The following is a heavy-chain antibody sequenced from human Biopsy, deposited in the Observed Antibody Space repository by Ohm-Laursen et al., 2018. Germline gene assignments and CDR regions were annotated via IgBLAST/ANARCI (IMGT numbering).Heavy chain of an antibody. J-gene: IGHJ4*02. CDR2: IRNT. CDR3: AQTRNDYGGFYFDY. CDR1: GGSFTGHY. D-gene: IGHD4/OR15-4a*01. Sequence: SDTLSLTCTVSGGSFTGHYWGWIRRPPGKGLEWIGTIRNTYFRTSLKSRVTMSVDTSKNQFSLKLSSVTAADTGVYYCAQTRNDYGGFYFDYWGRGTLVTVSS. V-gene: IGHV4-59*04.